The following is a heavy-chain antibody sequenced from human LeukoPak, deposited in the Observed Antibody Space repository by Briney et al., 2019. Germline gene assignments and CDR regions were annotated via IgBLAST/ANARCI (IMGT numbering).Heavy chain of an antibody. D-gene: IGHD6-13*01. J-gene: IGHJ5*02. CDR2: ISGSSTYI. CDR1: RFIFSTYS. CDR3: VRGGYGGQLLAPS. Sequence: PGGSLRLSCGASRFIFSTYSMNWVRQAPGRGPEWVSSISGSSTYIYYADSVKGRFTISRDNAKISLYLEMNSLRAEDTAVYYCVRGGYGGQLLAPSWGQGTLVTVSS. V-gene: IGHV3-21*01.